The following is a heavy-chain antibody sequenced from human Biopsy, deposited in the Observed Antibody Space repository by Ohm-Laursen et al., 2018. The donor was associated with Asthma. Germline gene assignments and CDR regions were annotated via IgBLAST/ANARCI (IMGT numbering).Heavy chain of an antibody. J-gene: IGHJ6*02. CDR2: IYYSGST. V-gene: IGHV4-31*03. CDR1: YGSITSGGYY. CDR3: ARMNTLIQAANYFSYAMDV. Sequence: SQTLSLTCTVSYGSITSGGYYWTWIRQHPGKGLEWIGFIYYSGSTYYNPSLKSRVSISIDTSKNQFSLKLSSVTAADTAVYYCARMNTLIQAANYFSYAMDVWGQGTTATVSS. D-gene: IGHD3-9*01.